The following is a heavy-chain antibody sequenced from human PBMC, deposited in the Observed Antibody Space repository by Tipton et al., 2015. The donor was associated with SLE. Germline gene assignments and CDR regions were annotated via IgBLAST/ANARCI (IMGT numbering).Heavy chain of an antibody. V-gene: IGHV3-48*03. J-gene: IGHJ6*02. CDR2: ISSSGDII. CDR3: ATDGTIAGMDV. CDR1: GFSFRTHE. Sequence: SLRLSCAAFGFSFRTHEMNWVRQAPGKGLEWVSYISSSGDIIFYADSVKGRFIISRDNAENTLYLQMNSLRADDSATYYCATDGTIAGMDVWGPGTTVTVS. D-gene: IGHD4/OR15-4a*01.